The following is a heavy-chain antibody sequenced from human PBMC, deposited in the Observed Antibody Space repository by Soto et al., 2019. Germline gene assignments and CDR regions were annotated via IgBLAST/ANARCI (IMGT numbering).Heavy chain of an antibody. CDR1: GFTFSNAW. J-gene: IGHJ4*02. CDR3: TREEPLHEYSYGLNFAY. CDR2: IKRKTDGGTT. Sequence: VQLVESGGGLVKPGGSLRLSCAASGFTFSNAWMNWVRQAPGKGLEWVGRIKRKTDGGTTDYAAPGKGRFTISRDDPRTTLYLQINSLKTADTAVYYCTREEPLHEYSYGLNFAYWGQGTLVAVSS. V-gene: IGHV3-15*07. D-gene: IGHD5-18*01.